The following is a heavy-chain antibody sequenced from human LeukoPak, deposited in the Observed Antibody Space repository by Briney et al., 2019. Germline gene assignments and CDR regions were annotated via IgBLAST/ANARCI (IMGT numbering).Heavy chain of an antibody. CDR2: ISWNSGSI. Sequence: QSGGSLRLSCAASGFTFDDYAMHWVRQAPGKGLEWVSGISWNSGSIGYADSVKGRFTIFRDNAKNSLYLQMNSLRAEDTALYYCAKEYCSGGSCYLDYWGQGTLVTVSS. D-gene: IGHD2-15*01. CDR3: AKEYCSGGSCYLDY. CDR1: GFTFDDYA. J-gene: IGHJ4*02. V-gene: IGHV3-9*01.